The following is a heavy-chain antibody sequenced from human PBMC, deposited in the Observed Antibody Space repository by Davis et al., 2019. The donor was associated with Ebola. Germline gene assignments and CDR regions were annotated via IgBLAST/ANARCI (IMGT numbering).Heavy chain of an antibody. Sequence: SETLSLTCAAHGGSFSGYYWSWIRQPPGKGLEWIGEINHSGSTNYNPSIKSPVTISVDTSKNQFSLKLSSVTAADTAVYYCARRGGYDFWSGYGVRFDPWGQGTLVTVSS. D-gene: IGHD3-3*01. CDR1: GGSFSGYY. V-gene: IGHV4-34*01. CDR2: INHSGST. CDR3: ARRGGYDFWSGYGVRFDP. J-gene: IGHJ5*02.